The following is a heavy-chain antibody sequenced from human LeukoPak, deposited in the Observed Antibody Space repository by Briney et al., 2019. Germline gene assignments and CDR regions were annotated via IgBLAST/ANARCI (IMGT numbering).Heavy chain of an antibody. CDR1: GYTFTGYY. V-gene: IGHV1-2*02. J-gene: IGHJ6*02. D-gene: IGHD3-10*01. CDR2: INPNSSGT. Sequence: ASVKVSCKASGYTFTGYYMHWVRQAPGQGLEWMGWINPNSSGTNYAQKFQGRVTMTRDTSISTAYMELSRLRSDDTAVYYCAAREGFGYYYYYGMDVWGQGTTVTVSS. CDR3: AAREGFGYYYYYGMDV.